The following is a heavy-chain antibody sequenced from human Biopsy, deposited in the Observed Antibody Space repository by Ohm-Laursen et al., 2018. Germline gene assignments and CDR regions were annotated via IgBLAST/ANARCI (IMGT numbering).Heavy chain of an antibody. D-gene: IGHD2-8*01. Sequence: GASVKVSCKASSYTFTDYNIHWMRQAPGQGLEWLGYINCKTGATNYAQKFQRTVTMTRDTSISTAYLALGSLRSADTAIYYCARDPLNGHKHFDYWGQGSLVTVSS. CDR1: SYTFTDYN. CDR2: INCKTGAT. V-gene: IGHV1-2*02. J-gene: IGHJ4*02. CDR3: ARDPLNGHKHFDY.